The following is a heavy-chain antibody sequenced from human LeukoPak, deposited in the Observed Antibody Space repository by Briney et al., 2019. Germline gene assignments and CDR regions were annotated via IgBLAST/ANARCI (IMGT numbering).Heavy chain of an antibody. CDR2: IYSGGST. J-gene: IGHJ3*02. CDR3: ARELPVPARGAFDI. CDR1: GFTVSSNY. V-gene: IGHV3-66*01. Sequence: PGGSLRLSCAASGFTVSSNYMSWVRQAPGKGLEWVSVIYSGGSTYYADSVKGRFTISRDNSKNTLYLQMNSLRAEDTAVYYCARELPVPARGAFDIWGQGTMVTVSS. D-gene: IGHD6-6*01.